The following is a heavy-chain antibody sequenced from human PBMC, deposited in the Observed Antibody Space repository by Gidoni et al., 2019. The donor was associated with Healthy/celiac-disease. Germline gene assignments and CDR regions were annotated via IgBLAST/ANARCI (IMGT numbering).Heavy chain of an antibody. J-gene: IGHJ4*02. CDR3: AKVYYDFWSGYPRGDYFDY. CDR2: IRYDGSNK. Sequence: QVQLVESGGGVVQPGGSLSLSCAASGFTFRSYGMHWVRQAPGKGLEWVAFIRYDGSNKYYADSVKGRFTISRDNSKNTLYLQMNSLRAEDTAVYYCAKVYYDFWSGYPRGDYFDYWGQGTLVTVSS. CDR1: GFTFRSYG. D-gene: IGHD3-3*01. V-gene: IGHV3-30*02.